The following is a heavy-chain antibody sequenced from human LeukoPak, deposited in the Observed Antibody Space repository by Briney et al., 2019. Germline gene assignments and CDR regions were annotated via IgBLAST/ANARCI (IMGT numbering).Heavy chain of an antibody. V-gene: IGHV1-8*03. CDR1: GYTFTSYD. CDR2: MNPNSGNT. Sequence: ASVKVSCKAFGYTFTSYDTNWVRQATGQGLEWMGWMNPNSGNTGYAQKFQGRVTITRNTSISTAYMELSSLRSEDTAVYYCARSKGSSWTGGDAFDIWGQGTVVTVSS. CDR3: ARSKGSSWTGGDAFDI. D-gene: IGHD6-13*01. J-gene: IGHJ3*02.